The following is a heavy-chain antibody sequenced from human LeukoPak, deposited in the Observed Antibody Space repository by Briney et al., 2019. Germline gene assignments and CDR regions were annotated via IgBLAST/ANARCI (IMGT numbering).Heavy chain of an antibody. CDR1: GGSISSYY. D-gene: IGHD3-10*01. CDR3: ARHGGSGLDWFDP. V-gene: IGHV4-61*02. CDR2: IYTSGST. J-gene: IGHJ5*02. Sequence: SQTLSLTCTVSGGSISSYYWSWIRQPAGKGLEWIGRIYTSGSTNYNPSLDSRVTISVDTSNNQFSLKLSSVTAADTAVYYCARHGGSGLDWFDPWGQGTLVTVSS.